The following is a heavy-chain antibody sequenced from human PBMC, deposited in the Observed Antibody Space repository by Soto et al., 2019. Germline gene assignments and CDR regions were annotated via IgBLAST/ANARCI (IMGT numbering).Heavy chain of an antibody. CDR3: AKRPTTYGGNSDY. CDR1: GFTFSSYA. CDR2: ISGSGVST. V-gene: IGHV3-23*01. J-gene: IGHJ4*02. D-gene: IGHD4-17*01. Sequence: GGSLRLSCAACGFTFSSYAMSWVRQAPGKGLEWVSAISGSGVSTYYADSVKGRFTISRDNSKNTLYLQMNSLRAEDTAVYYCAKRPTTYGGNSDYWGQGTLVTVSS.